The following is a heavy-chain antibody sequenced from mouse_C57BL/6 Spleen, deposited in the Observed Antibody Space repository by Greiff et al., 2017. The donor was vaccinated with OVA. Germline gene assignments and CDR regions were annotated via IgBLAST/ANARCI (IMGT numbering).Heavy chain of an antibody. CDR3: ARGRRVATDYFDY. D-gene: IGHD1-1*01. J-gene: IGHJ2*01. CDR1: GFTFSSYA. V-gene: IGHV5-4*03. CDR2: ISDGGSYT. Sequence: EVKLMESGGGLVKPGGSLKLSCAASGFTFSSYAMSWVRQTPEKRLEWVATISDGGSYTYYPDNVKGRFTISIDNAKNNLYLQMSHLKSEDTAMYYCARGRRVATDYFDYWGQGTTLTVSS.